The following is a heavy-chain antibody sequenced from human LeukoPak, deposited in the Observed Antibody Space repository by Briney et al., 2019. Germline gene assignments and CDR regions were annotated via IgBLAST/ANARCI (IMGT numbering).Heavy chain of an antibody. V-gene: IGHV4-38-2*02. CDR3: ASLIAAAGTSDY. Sequence: SETLSLTCTVSGYPISSGYYWGWIRQPPGKGLEWIGSIYHSGSTYYNPSLKSRVTISVDTSKNQFSLKLSSVTAADTAAYYCASLIAAAGTSDYWGQGTLVTVSS. CDR1: GYPISSGYY. CDR2: IYHSGST. D-gene: IGHD6-13*01. J-gene: IGHJ4*02.